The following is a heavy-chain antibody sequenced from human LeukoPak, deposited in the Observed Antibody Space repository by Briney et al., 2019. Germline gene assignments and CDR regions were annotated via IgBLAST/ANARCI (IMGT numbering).Heavy chain of an antibody. J-gene: IGHJ6*03. Sequence: SETLSLTRTVSGGSISSSSYYWGWIRQPPGKGLEWIGSIYYSGSTYYNPSLKSRVTISVDTSKNQFSLKLSSVTAADTAVYYCARHGQYSSSWYRRNYYYYYMDVWGKGTTVTISS. CDR1: GGSISSSSYY. V-gene: IGHV4-39*01. CDR3: ARHGQYSSSWYRRNYYYYYMDV. D-gene: IGHD6-13*01. CDR2: IYYSGST.